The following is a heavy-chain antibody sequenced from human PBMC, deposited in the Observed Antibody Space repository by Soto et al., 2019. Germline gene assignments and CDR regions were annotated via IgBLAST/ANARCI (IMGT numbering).Heavy chain of an antibody. CDR3: ASHPGIAAHFDC. Sequence: QLQLQESGPGLVKPSETLSLTCSVSGGSISSSSHYWGWIRQSPGKGLDWIGSIYYRGSAYYNPSLKRRVTISVDTSKNPFSLQLRSVTAADTSVYYCASHPGIAAHFDCWGQGTLVTVSS. D-gene: IGHD6-13*01. CDR1: GGSISSSSHY. V-gene: IGHV4-39*01. J-gene: IGHJ4*02. CDR2: IYYRGSA.